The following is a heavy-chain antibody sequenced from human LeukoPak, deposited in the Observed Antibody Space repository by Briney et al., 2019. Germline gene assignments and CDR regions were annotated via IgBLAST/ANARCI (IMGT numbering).Heavy chain of an antibody. CDR2: IYTSGSP. V-gene: IGHV4-4*07. CDR1: GGSISSYF. CDR3: ARERGDCSSTSCYPYYFDS. D-gene: IGHD2-2*01. Sequence: PSETLSLTCTVSGGSISSYFWGWIRQPAGIGLEWIGRIYTSGSPNYNPSLKSRVTMSVDTSKNQFSLKLNSVTAADTAVYYCARERGDCSSTSCYPYYFDSWGQGTLVTVSS. J-gene: IGHJ4*02.